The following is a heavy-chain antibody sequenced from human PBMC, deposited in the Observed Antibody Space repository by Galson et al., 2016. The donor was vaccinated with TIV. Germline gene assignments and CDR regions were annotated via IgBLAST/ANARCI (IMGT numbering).Heavy chain of an antibody. J-gene: IGHJ4*02. D-gene: IGHD6-13*01. CDR1: GGTFINHA. V-gene: IGHV1-69*10. Sequence: SVQVSCKASGGTFINHAFTWVRQAPGQGLEWMGGIIPILGIINYAQKFQGRVTISADKSTDTVYMELPSLRSDDTAVYFCARRSQLKVAAGFDFWGQGTLVTASS. CDR2: IIPILGII. CDR3: ARRSQLKVAAGFDF.